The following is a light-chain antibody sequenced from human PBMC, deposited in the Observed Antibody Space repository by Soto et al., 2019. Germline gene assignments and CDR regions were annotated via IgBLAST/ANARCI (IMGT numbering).Light chain of an antibody. V-gene: IGKV1D-13*01. J-gene: IGKJ3*01. CDR3: QQFNNFPPT. Sequence: GDTVTITCRASEGIRSSLAWYQQRPGTGPKILIYDASTLDAGAPSRFSGSGSGTDFTLTIWSLQPEDFATYYCQQFNNFPPTFGPGTKVDFK. CDR1: EGIRSS. CDR2: DAS.